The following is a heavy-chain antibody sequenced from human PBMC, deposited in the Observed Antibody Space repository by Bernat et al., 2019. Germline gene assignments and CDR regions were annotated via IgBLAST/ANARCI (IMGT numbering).Heavy chain of an antibody. CDR2: ISGSGGST. V-gene: IGHV3-23*01. CDR1: GFTFSSYA. D-gene: IGHD6-19*01. CDR3: AKDSGYSSGYSTEFDY. Sequence: EMQLLESGGGLVQPGGSLRLSCAASGFTFSSYAMSWVRQAPGKGLEWVSAISGSGGSTYYADSVKGRFTISRDNSKNTLYLQMNSLRAEDTAVYYCAKDSGYSSGYSTEFDYWGQGTLVTVSS. J-gene: IGHJ4*02.